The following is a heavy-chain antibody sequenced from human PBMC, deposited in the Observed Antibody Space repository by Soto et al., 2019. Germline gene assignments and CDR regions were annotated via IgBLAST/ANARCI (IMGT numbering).Heavy chain of an antibody. V-gene: IGHV1-69*13. CDR3: RYYYDSSGYYFDY. Sequence: SVKVSCKASGGTLSSYTFSWVRQAPGQGLEWMGGIIPIFGTANYAQKFQGRVTITADESTSTAYMELSSLRSEDTAVYYCRYYYDSSGYYFDYWGQGTLVTVSS. D-gene: IGHD3-22*01. J-gene: IGHJ4*02. CDR1: GGTLSSYT. CDR2: IIPIFGTA.